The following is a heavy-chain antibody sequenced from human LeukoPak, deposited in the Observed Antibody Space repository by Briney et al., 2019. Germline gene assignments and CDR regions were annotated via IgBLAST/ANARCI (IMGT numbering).Heavy chain of an antibody. CDR2: IYYSGST. Sequence: SETLSLTCTVSGGSISPYYWSWIRQPPGKGLEWIGYIYYSGSTNYNPSLKSRVTISVDTSKNQFSLKLSSVTAADTAVYYCARGTLYCSSTSCSYFDYWGQGTLVTVSS. J-gene: IGHJ4*02. CDR1: GGSISPYY. CDR3: ARGTLYCSSTSCSYFDY. D-gene: IGHD2-2*01. V-gene: IGHV4-59*01.